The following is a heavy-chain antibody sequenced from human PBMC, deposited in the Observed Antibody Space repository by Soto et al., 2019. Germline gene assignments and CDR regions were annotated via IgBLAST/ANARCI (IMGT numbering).Heavy chain of an antibody. CDR1: GYTFTSYG. Sequence: ASVKVSCKASGYTFTSYGISWVRQAPGQGLEWMGWINANNGNTNYAQKLQGRVTMTTDTSTSTAYMELRSLRSDDTAVYYCARVLRTGGWYSSGWENFDYWGQGTLVTVSS. CDR2: INANNGNT. D-gene: IGHD6-19*01. V-gene: IGHV1-18*01. CDR3: ARVLRTGGWYSSGWENFDY. J-gene: IGHJ4*02.